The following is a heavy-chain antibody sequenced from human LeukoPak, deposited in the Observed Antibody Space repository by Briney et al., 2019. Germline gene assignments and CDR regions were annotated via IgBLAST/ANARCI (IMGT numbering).Heavy chain of an antibody. CDR3: ARLTQNDYYGSGSYYNPDAFDI. J-gene: IGHJ3*02. CDR2: TYYSGSI. CDR1: GGSISSSIYY. V-gene: IGHV4-39*01. Sequence: SETLSLTCTVSGGSISSSIYYWGWIRQPPGKGLEWIGSTYYSGSIYYNPSLKSRVTTSVDTSKNQFSLKLSSVTAADTAVYYCARLTQNDYYGSGSYYNPDAFDIWGQGTMVTVSS. D-gene: IGHD3-10*01.